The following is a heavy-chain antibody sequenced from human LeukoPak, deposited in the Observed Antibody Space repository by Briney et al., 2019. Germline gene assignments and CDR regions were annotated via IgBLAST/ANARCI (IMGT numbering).Heavy chain of an antibody. J-gene: IGHJ4*02. D-gene: IGHD7-27*01. CDR1: GFTFSNYA. V-gene: IGHV3-30*09. CDR2: VSYVGSNK. Sequence: PGGALRLSCASSGFTFSNYAMHWVRQPPGKGREWVAVVSYVGSNKYYADSVKGRLAISRDNYKNTLYLQMNSLRAEDAAIYYCATIGDRRTGELYRIDYWGQGTLVTVSS. CDR3: ATIGDRRTGELYRIDY.